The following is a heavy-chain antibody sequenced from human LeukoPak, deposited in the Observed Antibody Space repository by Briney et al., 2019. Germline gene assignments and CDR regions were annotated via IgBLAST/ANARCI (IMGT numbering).Heavy chain of an antibody. CDR2: IIPLFNIP. CDR3: ATYYDSSGVSLREFDY. Sequence: ASVKVSCKSSGGSFSTYALLWVHQAPGQGLEWMGGIIPLFNIPNYARKFQGRLTITADQSTTTAYMELSSLKSEDTAVYYCATYYDSSGVSLREFDYWGQGTLVTVSS. CDR1: GGSFSTYA. V-gene: IGHV1-69*10. D-gene: IGHD3-22*01. J-gene: IGHJ4*02.